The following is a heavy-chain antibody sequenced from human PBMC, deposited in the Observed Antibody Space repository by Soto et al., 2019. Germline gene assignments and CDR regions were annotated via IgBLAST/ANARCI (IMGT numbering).Heavy chain of an antibody. D-gene: IGHD6-13*01. Sequence: PSETLSLTCNVSGGSVGSSSYYWVWIRQAPGKGLEWIVSTYYSAGTYYNPSLKSRVTTSLDASKNQFSLTVTSVTAADTAIYYCARHASRGYSSSWYFEDWGQGTPVTVSS. CDR1: GGSVGSSSYY. J-gene: IGHJ4*02. CDR3: ARHASRGYSSSWYFED. V-gene: IGHV4-39*01. CDR2: TYYSAGT.